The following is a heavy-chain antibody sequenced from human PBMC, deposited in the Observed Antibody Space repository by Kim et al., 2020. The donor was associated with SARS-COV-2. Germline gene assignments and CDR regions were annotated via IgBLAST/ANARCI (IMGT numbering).Heavy chain of an antibody. CDR2: IYYSGST. CDR1: GGSISSSSYY. V-gene: IGHV4-39*01. D-gene: IGHD2-2*01. CDR3: ARYCSSTSCYFAFDI. J-gene: IGHJ3*02. Sequence: SETLSLTCTVSGGSISSSSYYWGWNRQPPGKGLEWIGSIYYSGSTYYNPSLKSRVTISVDTSKNQFSLKLSSVTAADTAVYYCARYCSSTSCYFAFDIWGQGTMVTVSS.